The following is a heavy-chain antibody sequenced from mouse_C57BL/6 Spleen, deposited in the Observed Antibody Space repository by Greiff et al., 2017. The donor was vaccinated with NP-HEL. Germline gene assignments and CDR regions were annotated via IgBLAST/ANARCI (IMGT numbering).Heavy chain of an antibody. V-gene: IGHV5-17*01. CDR1: GFTFSDYG. CDR2: ISSGSSTI. Sequence: DVHLVESGGGLVKPGGSLKLSCAASGFTFSDYGMHWVRQAPEKGLEWVAYISSGSSTIYYADTVKGRFTISRDNAKNTLFLQMTSLRSEDTAMYYCARGYYGSGGFAYWGQGTLVTVSA. J-gene: IGHJ3*01. D-gene: IGHD1-1*01. CDR3: ARGYYGSGGFAY.